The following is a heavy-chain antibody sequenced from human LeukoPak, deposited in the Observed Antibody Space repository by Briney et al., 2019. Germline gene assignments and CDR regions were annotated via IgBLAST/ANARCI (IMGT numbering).Heavy chain of an antibody. CDR1: GFTSSSYA. J-gene: IGHJ6*02. D-gene: IGHD2-15*01. CDR3: ARDRIRGYYYYGMDV. V-gene: IGHV3-30-3*01. Sequence: PGGSLRLSCAASGFTSSSYAMHWVRQAPGKGLEWVAVISYDGSNKYYADSVKGRFTISRDNSKNTLYLQMNSLRAEDTAVYYCARDRIRGYYYYGMDVWGQGTTVTVSS. CDR2: ISYDGSNK.